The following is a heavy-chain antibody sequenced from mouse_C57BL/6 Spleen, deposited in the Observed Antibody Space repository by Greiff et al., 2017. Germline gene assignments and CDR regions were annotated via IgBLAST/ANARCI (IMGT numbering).Heavy chain of an antibody. CDR1: GFTFSSYT. J-gene: IGHJ4*01. CDR2: ISGGGGNT. CDR3: ARCGYYVGYYAMDY. D-gene: IGHD2-3*01. V-gene: IGHV5-9*01. Sequence: EVQRVESGGGLVKPGGSLKPSCAASGFTFSSYTMSWVRQTPEKRLEWVATISGGGGNTYYPDSVKGRFTISRDNAKNTLYLQMSSLRSEDTALYYCARCGYYVGYYAMDYWGQGTSVTVSS.